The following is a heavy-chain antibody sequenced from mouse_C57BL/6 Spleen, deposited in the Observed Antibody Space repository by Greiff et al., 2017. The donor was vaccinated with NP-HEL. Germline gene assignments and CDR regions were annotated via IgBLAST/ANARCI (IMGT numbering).Heavy chain of an antibody. CDR1: GYAFSSYW. V-gene: IGHV1-80*01. CDR3: ARGGRSGYALDY. D-gene: IGHD3-2*02. CDR2: IYPGDGDT. J-gene: IGHJ2*01. Sequence: VQLQQSGAELVKPGASVKISCKASGYAFSSYWMNWVKQRPGKGLEWIGQIYPGDGDTNYNGKFKGKATLTADKSSSTAYMQLSSLTSEDSAVYFCARGGRSGYALDYWGQGTTLTVSS.